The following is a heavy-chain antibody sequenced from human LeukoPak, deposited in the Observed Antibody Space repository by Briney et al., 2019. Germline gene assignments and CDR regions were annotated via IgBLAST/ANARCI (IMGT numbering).Heavy chain of an antibody. CDR3: ARVDHYYFYMDV. Sequence: PSETLSLTCTVSGASISTATYYWGWIRQSLGKGLEWIAKIYYSGSTYYNPSLMSRVTISIDMSKNQFSLNLSSVTAADTALYYCARVDHYYFYMDVWGKGTTVTVSS. J-gene: IGHJ6*03. CDR2: IYYSGST. CDR1: GASISTATYY. V-gene: IGHV4-39*01.